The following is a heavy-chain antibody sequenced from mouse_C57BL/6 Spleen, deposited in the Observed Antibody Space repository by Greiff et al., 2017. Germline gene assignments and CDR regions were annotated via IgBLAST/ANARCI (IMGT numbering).Heavy chain of an antibody. D-gene: IGHD1-1*01. CDR2: IYPGDGDT. CDR1: GYTFRSYW. J-gene: IGHJ2*01. V-gene: IGHV1-80*01. CDR3: ASYYYGSTVHFDY. Sequence: QVQLKQSGAELVRPGASVKISCKASGYTFRSYWISWVKQRTGQGLEWIGQIYPGDGDTYYNGKFKGKATLTADKSSSTASMQLSSLTSEDSAVXVCASYYYGSTVHFDYWGQGTTLTVSS.